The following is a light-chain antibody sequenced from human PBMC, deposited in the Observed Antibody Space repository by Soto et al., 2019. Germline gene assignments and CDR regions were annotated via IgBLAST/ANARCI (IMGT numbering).Light chain of an antibody. CDR3: EQDYSTTGHS. CDR1: LTILYSSNNKDC. Sequence: DIVMTQSPAPLALSLGERATSNCRSSLTILYSSNNKDCLAWYLQKPGQPPKLLIYWASTRESGVPDRFSGSGSRTDFSLTINSLQAEDGAVHSCEQDYSTTGHSFGQGTKLEIK. J-gene: IGKJ2*03. CDR2: WAS. V-gene: IGKV4-1*01.